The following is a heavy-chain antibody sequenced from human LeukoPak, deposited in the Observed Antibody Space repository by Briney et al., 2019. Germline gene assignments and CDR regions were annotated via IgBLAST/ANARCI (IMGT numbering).Heavy chain of an antibody. J-gene: IGHJ4*02. CDR3: ARDLVGSHTGYSSGAWDY. CDR1: GFTFSNYA. Sequence: GGSLRLSCAASGFTFSNYAMSWVRQAPGKGLEWVSSISDSGGSTYYADSVKGWFTISRDNSKNTLYLQMNSLRAEDTAVYYCARDLVGSHTGYSSGAWDYWGQGTLVTVSS. D-gene: IGHD3-9*01. V-gene: IGHV3-23*01. CDR2: ISDSGGST.